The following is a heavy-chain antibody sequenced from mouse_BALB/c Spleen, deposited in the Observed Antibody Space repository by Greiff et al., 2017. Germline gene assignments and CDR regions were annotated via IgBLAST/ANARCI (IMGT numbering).Heavy chain of an antibody. Sequence: EVKLVESGGGLVQPGGSLKLSCAASGFTFSSYTMSWVRQTPEKRLEWVAYISNGGGSTYYPDTVKGRITISRDNAKNTLYLQMSSLKSEDTAMYYCARHRYAMDYWGQGTSVTVSS. CDR3: ARHRYAMDY. CDR2: ISNGGGST. CDR1: GFTFSSYT. V-gene: IGHV5-12-2*01. J-gene: IGHJ4*01.